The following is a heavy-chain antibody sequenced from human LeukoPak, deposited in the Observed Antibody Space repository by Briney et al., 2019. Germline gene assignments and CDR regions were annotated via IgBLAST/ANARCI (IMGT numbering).Heavy chain of an antibody. CDR1: GFTFSSYS. D-gene: IGHD3-10*01. CDR2: ISSSSSYI. Sequence: WGSLTLSCAAYGFTFSSYSRNWVRQAPGKGLEWVSSISSSSSYIYYADSVKGRFTISRDNAKNSLYLQMNSLRAEDTAVYYCARAHSRGDYFDYWGQGTLVTVSS. J-gene: IGHJ4*02. V-gene: IGHV3-21*01. CDR3: ARAHSRGDYFDY.